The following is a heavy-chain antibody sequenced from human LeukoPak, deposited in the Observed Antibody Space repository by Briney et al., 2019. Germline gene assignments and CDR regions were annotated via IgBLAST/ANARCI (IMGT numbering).Heavy chain of an antibody. CDR3: ARADYCSSTSCYNSYMDV. Sequence: ASVKVSCKASGYTFTSYGISWVRPAPGQGLEWMGWITTNNGNTYYAQKLQGRVTMPTDTSTTTAYMELRSLRSDDTAVYYCARADYCSSTSCYNSYMDVWGKGTTVTVSS. V-gene: IGHV1-18*01. CDR1: GYTFTSYG. CDR2: ITTNNGNT. D-gene: IGHD2-2*02. J-gene: IGHJ6*03.